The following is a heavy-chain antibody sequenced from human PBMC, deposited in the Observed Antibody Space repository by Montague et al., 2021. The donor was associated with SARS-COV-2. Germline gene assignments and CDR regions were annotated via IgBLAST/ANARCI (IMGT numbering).Heavy chain of an antibody. CDR2: IGIGGDT. CDR3: ARGGEWSSSSLPDY. D-gene: IGHD6-6*01. Sequence: SLRLSCAASGFTFGGYDKNWVRQAPGKGLEWVSAIGIGGDTYYLGSVKGRFIISRENAKNSLYLQMNSLRVGDTAVYYCARGGEWSSSSLPDYWGQGTLVTVSS. V-gene: IGHV3-13*04. CDR1: GFTFGGYD. J-gene: IGHJ4*02.